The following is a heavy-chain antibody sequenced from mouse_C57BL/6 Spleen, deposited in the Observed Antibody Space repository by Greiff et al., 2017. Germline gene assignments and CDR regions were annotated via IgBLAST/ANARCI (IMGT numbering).Heavy chain of an antibody. CDR2: IYPGSGST. D-gene: IGHD4-1*01. Sequence: QVQLKQPGAELVKPGASVKMSCKASGYTFTSYWITWVKQRPGQGLEWIGDIYPGSGSTNYNEKFKSKATLTVDTSSSTAYMQLSSLTSEDSAVYYCARDWDEGGIFDVWGQGTTLTVSS. CDR1: GYTFTSYW. V-gene: IGHV1-55*01. J-gene: IGHJ2*01. CDR3: ARDWDEGGIFDV.